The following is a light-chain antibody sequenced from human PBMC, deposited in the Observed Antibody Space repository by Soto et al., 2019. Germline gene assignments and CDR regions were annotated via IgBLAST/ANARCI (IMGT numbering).Light chain of an antibody. CDR1: QSISSW. J-gene: IGKJ3*01. CDR3: QQYNSYPFT. Sequence: DILMTQSPSTLSASVGDRVTITCRASQSISSWLAWYQQKPGKAPKLLIYKASSLESGVPSRFSGSGSGTEFTLTISSLQPDDFATYYCQQYNSYPFTFGPGTKVDIK. V-gene: IGKV1-5*03. CDR2: KAS.